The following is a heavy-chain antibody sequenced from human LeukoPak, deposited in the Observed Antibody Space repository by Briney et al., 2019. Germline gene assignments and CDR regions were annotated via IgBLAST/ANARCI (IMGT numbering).Heavy chain of an antibody. J-gene: IGHJ4*02. Sequence: PGGSLRLSCAASGFTFSSYSMNWVRQAPGKGLEWVLSISSSSSYIYYADSVKGRFTISRDNAKNSLYLQMNSLRAEDTAVYYCARGTPGDWTYWGQGTLVTVSS. D-gene: IGHD2-21*02. CDR1: GFTFSSYS. CDR2: ISSSSSYI. V-gene: IGHV3-21*01. CDR3: ARGTPGDWTY.